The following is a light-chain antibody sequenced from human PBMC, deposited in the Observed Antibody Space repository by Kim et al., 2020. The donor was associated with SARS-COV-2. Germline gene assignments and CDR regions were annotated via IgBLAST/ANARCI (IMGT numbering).Light chain of an antibody. CDR1: TIGSKR. CDR2: SDS. CDR3: QVWDSSSDHAV. V-gene: IGLV3-21*04. J-gene: IGLJ7*01. Sequence: PGKTASIPCGGNTIGSKRVHWYQQTPGPAPVLVIYSDSDRPSGIPERFSGSNSGTTATLTIRRVEAGDEADYYCQVWDSSSDHAVFGGGTQLTVL.